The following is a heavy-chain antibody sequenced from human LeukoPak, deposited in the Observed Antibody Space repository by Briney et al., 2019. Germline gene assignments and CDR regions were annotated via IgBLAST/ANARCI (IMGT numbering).Heavy chain of an antibody. CDR3: ARGIGTSYDSSRDAFDI. Sequence: SETLSLTCTVSAGSINSGDYYWSWIRQPAGKGLEWIGRIYSPGTNYNYNPSVKSRVTISIGTSKNQFSLKLTSVTAADTAVYYCARGIGTSYDSSRDAFDIWGQGTMVTVSS. CDR2: IYSPGTN. J-gene: IGHJ3*02. CDR1: AGSINSGDYY. D-gene: IGHD3-22*01. V-gene: IGHV4-61*02.